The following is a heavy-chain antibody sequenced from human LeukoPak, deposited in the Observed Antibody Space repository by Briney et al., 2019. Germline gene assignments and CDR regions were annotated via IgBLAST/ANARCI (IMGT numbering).Heavy chain of an antibody. CDR1: GFTFSRYS. D-gene: IGHD3-10*01. CDR3: ASETYYYGSDSYYKGQL. CDR2: INSDGSTT. Sequence: AGGSLRLSCTASGFTFSRYSMHWGRQAPGKGLLWVSRINSDGSTTTYADFVKGRFTISRDNTKNTLYLQMNSLRAEDTAVYYCASETYYYGSDSYYKGQLWGQGTLVTVSS. J-gene: IGHJ4*02. V-gene: IGHV3-74*01.